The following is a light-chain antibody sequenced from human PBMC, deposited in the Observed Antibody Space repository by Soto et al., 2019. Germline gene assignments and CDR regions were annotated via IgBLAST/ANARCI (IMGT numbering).Light chain of an antibody. CDR2: DGS. CDR1: NIGARS. Sequence: SYELTQPPSVSVAPGQTARLTCGGNNIGARSVHWYHQRPGQAPVLVVYDGSVRPSGIPGRFSGSSSGNTATLTIKWVEAGDEGDYYCQVRDSRSDQEIFGGGTKVTVL. V-gene: IGLV3-21*02. J-gene: IGLJ1*01. CDR3: QVRDSRSDQEI.